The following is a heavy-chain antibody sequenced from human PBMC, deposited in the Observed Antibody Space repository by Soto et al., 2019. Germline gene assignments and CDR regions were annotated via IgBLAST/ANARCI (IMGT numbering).Heavy chain of an antibody. CDR2: IYYSGST. CDR3: AREVMVRGVIITDYFDY. V-gene: IGHV4-30-4*01. CDR1: GGSISSGDYY. Sequence: SETLSLTCTVSGGSISSGDYYWSWIRQPPGKGLEWIGYIYYSGSTYYNPSLKSRVTISVDTSKNQFSLKLSSVTAADTAVYYCAREVMVRGVIITDYFDYWGQGTLVTVSS. D-gene: IGHD3-10*01. J-gene: IGHJ4*02.